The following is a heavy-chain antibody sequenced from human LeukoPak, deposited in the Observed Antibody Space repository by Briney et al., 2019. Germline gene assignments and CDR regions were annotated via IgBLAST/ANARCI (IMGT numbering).Heavy chain of an antibody. D-gene: IGHD2-15*01. Sequence: GESLKISCKGSGYSFTAYWIGWVRQMPGKGLELMGIIAPGDSDTRYNPAFQGQVTISADKSITTAYLQWSSLKASDTAMYYCARGDCSGVNCHFDYWGQGTLVTVSS. J-gene: IGHJ4*02. CDR2: IAPGDSDT. CDR3: ARGDCSGVNCHFDY. V-gene: IGHV5-51*01. CDR1: GYSFTAYW.